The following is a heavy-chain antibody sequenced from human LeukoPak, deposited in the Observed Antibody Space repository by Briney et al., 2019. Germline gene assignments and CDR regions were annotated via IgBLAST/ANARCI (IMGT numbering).Heavy chain of an antibody. D-gene: IGHD3-16*02. CDR2: IYYSGTT. J-gene: IGHJ4*02. Sequence: PSETLSLTCTVSGGSISSRSYYWGWIRQPPGKGLEWIGSIYYSGTTYYNSSLKSRVTISADTSKNQFSPKLNSVTAADTAVYYCARHYPHLDYWGQGTLVTVSS. V-gene: IGHV4-39*01. CDR3: ARHYPHLDY. CDR1: GGSISSRSYY.